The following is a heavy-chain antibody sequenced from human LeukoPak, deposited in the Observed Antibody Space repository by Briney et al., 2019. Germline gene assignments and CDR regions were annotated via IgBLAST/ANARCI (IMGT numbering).Heavy chain of an antibody. CDR1: GYTFINYY. D-gene: IGHD3-10*02. Sequence: ASVKVSCKASGYTFINYYMHWVRQAPGQGLEWMGIINPSGGSTSCGQKFQGRVTMTRDMSTSTFYTELSSLRFEDTAVYYCARGPHRRTYDRDNWFDPWGQGTLVTVSS. CDR2: INPSGGST. V-gene: IGHV1-46*01. CDR3: ARGPHRRTYDRDNWFDP. J-gene: IGHJ5*02.